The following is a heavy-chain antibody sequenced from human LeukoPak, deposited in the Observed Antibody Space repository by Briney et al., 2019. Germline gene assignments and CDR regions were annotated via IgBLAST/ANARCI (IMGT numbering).Heavy chain of an antibody. J-gene: IGHJ4*02. V-gene: IGHV3-23*01. CDR3: AKNGYRSGCREH. Sequence: GSLRLSCAASGFTFSNYAMTWVRQAPGKGLEWVSSIGISGDNTYYADSVKGRFTMSRDNSKNTLYLQMNSLRAEDTAVYYCAKNGYRSGCREHWGQGTLVTVS. CDR2: IGISGDNT. CDR1: GFTFSNYA. D-gene: IGHD6-19*01.